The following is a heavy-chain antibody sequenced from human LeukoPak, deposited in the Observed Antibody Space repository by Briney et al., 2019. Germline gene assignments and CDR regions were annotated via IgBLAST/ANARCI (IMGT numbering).Heavy chain of an antibody. J-gene: IGHJ4*02. V-gene: IGHV4-34*01. D-gene: IGHD5-18*01. CDR3: ARRGYSYGYRYLNY. CDR1: GGSFSGYY. CDR2: INHSGST. Sequence: SETLSLTCAVYGGSFSGYYWSWIRQPPGKGLECIGEINHSGSTNYNPSLKSRVTISVDTSKNQFSLKLSSVTAADTAVYYCARRGYSYGYRYLNYWGQGTLVTVSS.